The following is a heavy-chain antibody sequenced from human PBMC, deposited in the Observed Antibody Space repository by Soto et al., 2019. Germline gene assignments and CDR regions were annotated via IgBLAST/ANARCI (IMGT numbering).Heavy chain of an antibody. CDR1: GYTFTTYA. J-gene: IGHJ4*02. Sequence: QVQLVQSGAEVKKPGASVKVSCKASGYTFTTYAIHWLRQAPGQSPEWMGWINADNGNTRYSQKFKGRITITRDTSASTAYMELSSLRSDDTAVYYCATDPHYYDTTGYCLDNWGQGTLVTVSS. CDR2: INADNGNT. D-gene: IGHD3-22*01. CDR3: ATDPHYYDTTGYCLDN. V-gene: IGHV1-3*01.